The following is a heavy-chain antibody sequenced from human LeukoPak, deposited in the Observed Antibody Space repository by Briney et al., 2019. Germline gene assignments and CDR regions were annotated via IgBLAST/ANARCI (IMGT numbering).Heavy chain of an antibody. Sequence: GGSLSLSCTASGFTFGDYAMSWFRQAPGKGLEWVGFIRSKAYGGTTEYAASVKGRFTISRDDSKSIAYLQMNSLKTEDTAVYYCTKYCSSTSCLSHWGQGTLVTVSS. V-gene: IGHV3-49*03. D-gene: IGHD2-2*01. CDR3: TKYCSSTSCLSH. CDR2: IRSKAYGGTT. J-gene: IGHJ4*02. CDR1: GFTFGDYA.